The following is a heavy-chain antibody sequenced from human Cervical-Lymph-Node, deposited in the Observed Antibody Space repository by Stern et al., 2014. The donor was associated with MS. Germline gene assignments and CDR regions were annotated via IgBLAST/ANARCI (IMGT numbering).Heavy chain of an antibody. CDR2: ISTGSRYI. CDR1: GFTFSSYS. V-gene: IGHV3-21*01. D-gene: IGHD3-10*01. J-gene: IGHJ4*02. CDR3: ARDTITMVRGGYYFDY. Sequence: EVQLVESGGGLVKPGGSLRLSCAASGFTFSSYSMNWVRQAPGQGLEWVSSISTGSRYIYYADSVKGRFTISRDNAKNSLYLQMNSLRAEDTAVYYCARDTITMVRGGYYFDYWGQGTLVTVSS.